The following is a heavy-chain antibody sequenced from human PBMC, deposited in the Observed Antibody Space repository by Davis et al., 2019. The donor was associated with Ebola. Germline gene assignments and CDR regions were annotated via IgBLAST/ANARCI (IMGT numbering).Heavy chain of an antibody. CDR3: ARGGYYDSGGYSNAAFDI. V-gene: IGHV3-21*01. CDR2: ISAISYYI. D-gene: IGHD3-22*01. CDR1: GFTFSSSS. J-gene: IGHJ3*02. Sequence: GESLKISCAASGFTFSSSSMNWVRQAPGKGLEWVSSISAISYYIYYADSLKGRFTISRDNAKNSLYLQMNSLRAEDTAVYYCARGGYYDSGGYSNAAFDIWGQGTMVTVSS.